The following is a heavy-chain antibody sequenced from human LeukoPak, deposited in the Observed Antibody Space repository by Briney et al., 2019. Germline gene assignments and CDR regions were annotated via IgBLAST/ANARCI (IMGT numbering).Heavy chain of an antibody. Sequence: ASVKVSCKASGYTFTSYGISWVRQAPGQGLEWMGWISGYNGNTIYAQKFQGRVTMTTDTSTRAAQMELRSLSSDDTAVYYCAKNRGHCVDGVCHNYYYMDVWGKGTTVTVSS. CDR1: GYTFTSYG. CDR2: ISGYNGNT. D-gene: IGHD2-8*02. V-gene: IGHV1-18*01. CDR3: AKNRGHCVDGVCHNYYYMDV. J-gene: IGHJ6*03.